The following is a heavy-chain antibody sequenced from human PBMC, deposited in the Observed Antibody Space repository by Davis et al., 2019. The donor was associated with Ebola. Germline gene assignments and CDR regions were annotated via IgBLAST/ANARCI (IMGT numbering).Heavy chain of an antibody. Sequence: GESLKISCAASGFTFSDYYMTWIRQAPGKGLECVSYITTSGTTIYCADSVKGRFTISRDNAKNSLYLQMNSLRAEDTAVYYCARGPSTGNSFSYWGQGTLATVSS. CDR3: ARGPSTGNSFSY. V-gene: IGHV3-11*04. CDR1: GFTFSDYY. J-gene: IGHJ4*02. CDR2: ITTSGTTI. D-gene: IGHD6-13*01.